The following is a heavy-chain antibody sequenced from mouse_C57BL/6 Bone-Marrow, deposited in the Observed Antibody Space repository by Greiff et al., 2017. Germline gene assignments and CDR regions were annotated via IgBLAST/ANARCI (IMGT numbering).Heavy chain of an antibody. D-gene: IGHD1-1*01. CDR1: GYSFTSYY. CDR3: AKITTIYAMDY. Sequence: QVQLQQSGPELVKPGASVKISCKASGYSFTSYYIHWVKQRPGQGLEWIGWIYPGSGNTKYNEKFTGKATLTADTSSSTAYMQLSSLTSEDSAVYYCAKITTIYAMDYWGQGTSVTVSS. CDR2: IYPGSGNT. V-gene: IGHV1-66*01. J-gene: IGHJ4*01.